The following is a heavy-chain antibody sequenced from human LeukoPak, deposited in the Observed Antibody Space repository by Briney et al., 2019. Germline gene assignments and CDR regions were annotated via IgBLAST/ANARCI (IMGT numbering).Heavy chain of an antibody. CDR2: ISYDGSNK. CDR3: ARVGANDY. J-gene: IGHJ4*02. V-gene: IGHV3-30*04. CDR1: GSTFSSYA. Sequence: GGSLRLSCVASGSTFSSYAMHWVRQAPGKGLEWVAVISYDGSNKYYADSVKGRFTISRDNSKNTLYLQMNSLRAEDTAVYYCARVGANDYWGQGTLVTVSS. D-gene: IGHD4/OR15-4a*01.